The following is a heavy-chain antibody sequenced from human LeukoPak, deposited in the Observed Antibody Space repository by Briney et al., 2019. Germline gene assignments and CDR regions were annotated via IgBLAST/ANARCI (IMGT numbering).Heavy chain of an antibody. Sequence: TGGSLRLSCAASGFPFSTYAMNWVRQAPGKGLEWVSAVTGSGANSYYADSVMGRFSASRDNSKNMVYLQMSSLRAEDTALYYCAKSDYGYYFDSWGQGTLVTVS. D-gene: IGHD4-17*01. CDR3: AKSDYGYYFDS. V-gene: IGHV3-23*01. J-gene: IGHJ4*02. CDR1: GFPFSTYA. CDR2: VTGSGANS.